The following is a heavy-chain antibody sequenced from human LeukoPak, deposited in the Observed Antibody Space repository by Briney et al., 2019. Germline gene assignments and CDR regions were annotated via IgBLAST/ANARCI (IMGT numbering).Heavy chain of an antibody. CDR1: GDSVSSNSAA. J-gene: IGHJ4*02. V-gene: IGHV6-1*01. D-gene: IGHD1-26*01. CDR2: TFYRSKWYN. Sequence: SQTLSLTCAISGDSVSSNSAAWNWIRQSPSRGLVWLGRTFYRSKWYNEYAGSVKSRISINPDTSKNQFSLHLNSVTPEDTAVYYCARDRVVGVPGLDYWGQGTLVTVSS. CDR3: ARDRVVGVPGLDY.